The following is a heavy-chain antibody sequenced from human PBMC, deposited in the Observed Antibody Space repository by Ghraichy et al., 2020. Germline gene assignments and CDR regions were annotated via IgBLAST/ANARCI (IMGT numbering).Heavy chain of an antibody. CDR1: GGSISSGDYY. D-gene: IGHD3-10*02. Sequence: LRLSCTVSGGSISSGDYYWSWIRQPPGKGLEWIGYIYYSGSTYYNPSLKSRVTISVDTSKNQFSLKLSSVTAADTAVYYCARDKSDDLMYYFDYWGQGTLVTVSS. CDR3: ARDKSDDLMYYFDY. V-gene: IGHV4-30-4*01. J-gene: IGHJ4*02. CDR2: IYYSGST.